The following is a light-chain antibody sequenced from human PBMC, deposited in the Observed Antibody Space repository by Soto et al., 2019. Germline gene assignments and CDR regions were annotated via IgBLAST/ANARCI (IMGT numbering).Light chain of an antibody. V-gene: IGKV3-20*01. CDR3: QQYGSSRFT. CDR1: QSVSSSY. Sequence: IVLTQSAGTLSLYQGERATLSCRASQSVSSSYLAWYQQKPGQAPRLLIYGASSRATGIPDRFSGSGSGTDFTLTISRLEPEDFAVYYCQQYGSSRFTFGGGTKVDI. J-gene: IGKJ4*01. CDR2: GAS.